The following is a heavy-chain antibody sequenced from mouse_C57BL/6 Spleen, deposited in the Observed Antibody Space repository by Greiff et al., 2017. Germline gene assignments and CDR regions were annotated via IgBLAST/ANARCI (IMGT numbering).Heavy chain of an antibody. V-gene: IGHV1-64*01. D-gene: IGHD2-4*01. Sequence: QVQLQQPGAELVKPGASVKLSCKASGYTFTSYWMHWVKQRPGQGLEWIGMIHPNSGSTNYNEKFKSKATLTVDKSSSTAYMQLSSLTSEDSAVYYCARRDYDTWYFDVWGTGTTVTVSS. J-gene: IGHJ1*03. CDR2: IHPNSGST. CDR3: ARRDYDTWYFDV. CDR1: GYTFTSYW.